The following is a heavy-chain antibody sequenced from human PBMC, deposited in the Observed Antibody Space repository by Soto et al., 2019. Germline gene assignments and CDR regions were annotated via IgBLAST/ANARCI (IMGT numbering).Heavy chain of an antibody. CDR3: ERIPYDTSGTIFDC. Sequence: GGSLRLSCAVSGITVIRYYMSWVRQAAGKGLEWVSGIYAGTITYYADSVKGRFTIYRDNSKNTLNLEMNSLRVEDTAVYYCERIPYDTSGTIFDCWGQGTLVTVSS. CDR2: IYAGTIT. D-gene: IGHD3-22*01. CDR1: GITVIRYY. V-gene: IGHV3-53*01. J-gene: IGHJ4*02.